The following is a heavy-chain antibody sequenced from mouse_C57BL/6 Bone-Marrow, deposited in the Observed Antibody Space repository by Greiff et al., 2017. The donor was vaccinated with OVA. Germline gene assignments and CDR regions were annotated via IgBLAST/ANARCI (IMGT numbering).Heavy chain of an antibody. CDR1: GFTFSSYG. CDR3: ARHESNYAMDY. D-gene: IGHD5-1*01. V-gene: IGHV5-6*02. Sequence: EVMLVESGGDLVKPGGSLKLSCAASGFTFSSYGMSWVRQTPDKRLEWVATISSGGSYTYYPDSVKGRFTISRDTAKNTLYLQMSSLKSEDTAMYYCARHESNYAMDYWGQGTSVTVSS. J-gene: IGHJ4*01. CDR2: ISSGGSYT.